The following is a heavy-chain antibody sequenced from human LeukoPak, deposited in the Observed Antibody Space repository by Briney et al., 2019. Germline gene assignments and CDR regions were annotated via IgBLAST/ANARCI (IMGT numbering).Heavy chain of an antibody. D-gene: IGHD5-24*01. Sequence: SETLSLTCTVSGASISDYYWSWIRQPPGKGLEWIGYIYYSGSTNYNPSLNSRVTISVHTSKNQFSLKLNSVTAADTAVYYCARAGRDGYNLFHYWGQGTLVTVSS. V-gene: IGHV4-59*01. CDR1: GASISDYY. CDR3: ARAGRDGYNLFHY. J-gene: IGHJ4*02. CDR2: IYYSGST.